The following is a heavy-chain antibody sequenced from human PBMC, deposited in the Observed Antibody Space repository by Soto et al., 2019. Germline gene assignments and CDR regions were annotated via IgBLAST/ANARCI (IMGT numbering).Heavy chain of an antibody. Sequence: EVQLVVSGGGLVQPGGSLRLSCAASGFTVSRNYMSWVSKARGKGLEWVSVIYSSGSKYYADSVKCRFTISRDNSKNTLYLQMNSLRAEDTSVYYCARNKAAAGTYYYYYRDVLGKGTTVTVSS. CDR1: GFTVSRNY. J-gene: IGHJ6*03. CDR3: ARNKAAAGTYYYYYRDV. D-gene: IGHD6-13*01. CDR2: IYSSGSK. V-gene: IGHV3-66*01.